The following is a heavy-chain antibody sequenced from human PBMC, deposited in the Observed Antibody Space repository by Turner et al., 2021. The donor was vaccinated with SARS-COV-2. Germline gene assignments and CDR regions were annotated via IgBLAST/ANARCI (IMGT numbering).Heavy chain of an antibody. CDR2: IYYSGST. J-gene: IGHJ6*02. CDR3: AGEVVVPTTILGAVYGMDV. D-gene: IGHD2-2*02. V-gene: IGHV4-39*01. CDR1: GGSISSSSYY. Sequence: QLQLQESGPGLVKPSETLSLTCTVSGGSISSSSYYWGWIRQPPGKGLEWIGSIYYSGSTYYNPSLKSRVTISVDTSKNQFSLKLSSVTAADTAVYYCAGEVVVPTTILGAVYGMDVWGQGTTVTVSS.